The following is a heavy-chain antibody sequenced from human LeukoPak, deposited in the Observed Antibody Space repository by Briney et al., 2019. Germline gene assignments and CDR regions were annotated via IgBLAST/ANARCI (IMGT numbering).Heavy chain of an antibody. CDR3: ARESGNILTGYYRGYYFDY. D-gene: IGHD3-9*01. CDR1: GFTVSSNC. V-gene: IGHV3-53*01. J-gene: IGHJ4*02. Sequence: PGGSLRLSCAASGFTVSSNCMNWVRQAPGKGLEWVSVIYSGGSTYYADSVKGRFTISRDNSKNTLYLQMNSLRAEDTAVYYCARESGNILTGYYRGYYFDYWGQGTLVTVSS. CDR2: IYSGGST.